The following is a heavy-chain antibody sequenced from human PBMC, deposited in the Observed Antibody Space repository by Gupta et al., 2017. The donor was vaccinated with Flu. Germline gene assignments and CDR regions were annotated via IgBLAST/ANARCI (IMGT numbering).Heavy chain of an antibody. CDR1: GFTFSSYE. V-gene: IGHV3-48*03. Sequence: EVQLVESGGGLVQPGGSLRLSCAASGFTFSSYEMNWVRQAPGKGLEWVSYISSSGSTIYYADSVKGRFTISRDNAKNSLYLQMNSLRAEDTAVYYCARDKAMAPFDYWGQGTLVTVSS. CDR2: ISSSGSTI. J-gene: IGHJ4*02. D-gene: IGHD5-18*01. CDR3: ARDKAMAPFDY.